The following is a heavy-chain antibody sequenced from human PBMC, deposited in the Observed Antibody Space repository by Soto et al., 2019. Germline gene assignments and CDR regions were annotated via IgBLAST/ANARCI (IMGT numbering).Heavy chain of an antibody. CDR1: GFTFSSYA. J-gene: IGHJ4*02. CDR2: ISGSGGST. D-gene: IGHD5-18*01. Sequence: EVQLLESGGGLVQPGGSLRLSCAASGFTFSSYAMSWVRQAPGKGLEWVSAISGSGGSTYYADSVKGRFTISRDNSKNTRYLKMNSLRAEETAVYYCARTLYSYGTDYWGQGTLVTVSS. CDR3: ARTLYSYGTDY. V-gene: IGHV3-23*01.